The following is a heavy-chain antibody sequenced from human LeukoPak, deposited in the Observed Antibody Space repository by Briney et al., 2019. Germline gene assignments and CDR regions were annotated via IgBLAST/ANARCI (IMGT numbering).Heavy chain of an antibody. D-gene: IGHD3-22*01. CDR1: GFTFTTYA. Sequence: GGSLRLSCAASGFTFTTYAMSWVRQAPGKGLEWVSAISSSGGDTNYADSVKGRFTISRDNSQSTLYLQMNSLRAEDTAVYYCARAEGYYDSSGNDAFDIWGQGTMVTVSS. J-gene: IGHJ3*02. CDR3: ARAEGYYDSSGNDAFDI. V-gene: IGHV3-23*01. CDR2: ISSSGGDT.